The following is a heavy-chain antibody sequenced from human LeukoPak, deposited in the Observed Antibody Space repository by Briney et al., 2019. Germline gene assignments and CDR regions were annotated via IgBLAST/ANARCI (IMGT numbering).Heavy chain of an antibody. CDR2: INPNSGGT. J-gene: IGHJ6*02. D-gene: IGHD2-2*01. CDR1: GYTFTNYA. CDR3: AGDTGYCSSTSCPNSYYYYYGMDV. V-gene: IGHV1-2*06. Sequence: ASVKVSCQISGYTFTNYAISWMRQAPGQGLEWMGRINPNSGGTNYAQKFQGRVTMTRDTSISTAYMELSRLRSDDTAVYYCAGDTGYCSSTSCPNSYYYYYGMDVWGQGTTVTVSS.